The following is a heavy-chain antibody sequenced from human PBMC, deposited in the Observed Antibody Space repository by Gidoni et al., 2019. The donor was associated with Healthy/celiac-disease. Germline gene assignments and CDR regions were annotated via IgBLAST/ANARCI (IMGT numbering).Heavy chain of an antibody. V-gene: IGHV3-30-3*01. CDR1: GFPFRSYA. Sequence: QVQLLEPGGGVVQPVRSLSLSRAASGFPFRSYAMHWVRQAPGTGLEWVAVISYDGSNKYYADSVKGRFTISRDNSKNTLYLQMNSLRAEDTAVYYCARDQEGDYYYGMDVWGQGTTVTVSS. J-gene: IGHJ6*02. CDR3: ARDQEGDYYYGMDV. CDR2: ISYDGSNK.